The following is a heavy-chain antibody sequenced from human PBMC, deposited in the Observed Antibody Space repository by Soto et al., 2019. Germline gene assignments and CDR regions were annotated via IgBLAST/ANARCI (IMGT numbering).Heavy chain of an antibody. CDR2: IYSGGST. J-gene: IGHJ6*02. CDR3: ARATYYDFWSGYPYYYYYGMDV. CDR1: GFTVSSNY. D-gene: IGHD3-3*01. V-gene: IGHV3-66*01. Sequence: GGSLRLSCAASGFTVSSNYMSWVRQAPGKGLEWVSVIYSGGSTYYADSVKGRFTISRDNSKNTLYLQMNSLRAEDTAVYYCARATYYDFWSGYPYYYYYGMDVWGQGTTVTVSS.